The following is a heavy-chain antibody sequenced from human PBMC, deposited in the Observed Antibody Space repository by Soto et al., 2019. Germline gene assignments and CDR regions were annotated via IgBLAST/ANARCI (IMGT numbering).Heavy chain of an antibody. CDR3: ARARHSSWYEGAYYMDV. D-gene: IGHD6-13*01. Sequence: GASVKVSCKASGYTFTSYGISWVRQAPGQGLEWMGWISAYNGNTNYAQKLQGRVTMTTDTSTSTAYMELRSLRSDDTAVYYCARARHSSWYEGAYYMDVRGKGSTVTVSS. V-gene: IGHV1-18*01. J-gene: IGHJ6*03. CDR2: ISAYNGNT. CDR1: GYTFTSYG.